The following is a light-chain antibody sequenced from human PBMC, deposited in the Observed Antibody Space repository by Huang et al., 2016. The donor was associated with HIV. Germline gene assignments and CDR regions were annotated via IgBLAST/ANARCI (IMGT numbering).Light chain of an antibody. CDR3: QQYDSLPPWT. CDR2: DGS. J-gene: IGKJ1*01. Sequence: DIQMTQSPSSLSASVGDRVTITCQASQDIAKYLNWYQQKPGEAPKLLIYDGSKLETGVPSRFSGSASGTDFTFTISSLQPEDIATYYCQQYDSLPPWTFGQGTKVGIK. V-gene: IGKV1-33*01. CDR1: QDIAKY.